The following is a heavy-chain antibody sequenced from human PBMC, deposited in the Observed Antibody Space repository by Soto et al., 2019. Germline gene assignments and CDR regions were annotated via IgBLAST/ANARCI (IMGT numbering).Heavy chain of an antibody. J-gene: IGHJ6*02. CDR2: INAGNGNT. CDR1: GYTFTSYA. V-gene: IGHV1-3*01. CDR3: AREGSAGVLRYFDWLKYNYYHGMDV. Sequence: ASVKVSCKASGYTFTSYAMHWVRQAPGQRLEWMGWINAGNGNTKYSQKFQGRVTITRDTSASTAYMELSSLRSEDTAVYYCAREGSAGVLRYFDWLKYNYYHGMDVWGQGTTVTVSS. D-gene: IGHD3-9*01.